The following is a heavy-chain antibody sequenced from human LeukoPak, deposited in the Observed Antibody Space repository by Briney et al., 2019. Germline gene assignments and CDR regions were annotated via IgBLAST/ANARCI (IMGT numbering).Heavy chain of an antibody. J-gene: IGHJ4*02. Sequence: GSLRLSCAASGFTFSTYSMKWVRQPPGKGLEWIGEINHSGSTNYNPSLKSRVTISVDTSKNQFSLKLSSVTAADTAVYYCAVIAARLFDYWGQGTLVTVSS. D-gene: IGHD6-6*01. CDR3: AVIAARLFDY. CDR2: INHSGST. CDR1: GFTFSTYS. V-gene: IGHV4-34*08.